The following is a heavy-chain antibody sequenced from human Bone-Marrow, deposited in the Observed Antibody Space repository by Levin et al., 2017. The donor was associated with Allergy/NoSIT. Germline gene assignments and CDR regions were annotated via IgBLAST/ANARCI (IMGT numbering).Heavy chain of an antibody. Sequence: PSETLSLTCAVSGYSISSGYYWGWIRQPPGKGLEWIGSIYHSGSTYYNPSLKSRVTISVDTSKNQFSLKLSSVTAADTAVYYCGRHPEQDAFDIWGQGTMVTVSS. D-gene: IGHD1-14*01. CDR2: IYHSGST. J-gene: IGHJ3*02. V-gene: IGHV4-38-2*01. CDR1: GYSISSGYY. CDR3: GRHPEQDAFDI.